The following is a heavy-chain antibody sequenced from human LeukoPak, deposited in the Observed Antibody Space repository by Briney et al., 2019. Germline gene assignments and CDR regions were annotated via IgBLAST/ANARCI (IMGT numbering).Heavy chain of an antibody. CDR3: ARDLYRSGGGDWFDP. V-gene: IGHV3-66*01. Sequence: GGSLRLSCAASGFTVSSNYMSWVRQAPGKGLEWVSVIYSGGSTYYAHSVKGRFTISRDNSKNTLYLQMNSLRDEDTAVYYCARDLYRSGGGDWFDPWGQGTLVTVSS. J-gene: IGHJ5*02. CDR1: GFTVSSNY. CDR2: IYSGGST. D-gene: IGHD6-19*01.